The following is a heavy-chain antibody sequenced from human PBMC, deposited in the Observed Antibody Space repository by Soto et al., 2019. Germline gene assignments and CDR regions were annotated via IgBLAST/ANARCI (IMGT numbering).Heavy chain of an antibody. CDR2: INHSGST. J-gene: IGHJ2*01. Sequence: QVQLQQWGAGLLKPSETLSLTCAVYGGSFSGYYWSWIRQPPGKGLEWVGEINHSGSTNYNPSLKSRVTISVDTSKNQFSLKLSSVTAADTAVYYCAREAVLVTAGARYWYFDLWGRGTLVTVSS. CDR3: AREAVLVTAGARYWYFDL. D-gene: IGHD2-21*02. V-gene: IGHV4-34*01. CDR1: GGSFSGYY.